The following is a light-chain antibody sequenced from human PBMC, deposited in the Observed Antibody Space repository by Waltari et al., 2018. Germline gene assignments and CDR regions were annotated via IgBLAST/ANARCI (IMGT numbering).Light chain of an antibody. V-gene: IGKV4-1*01. J-gene: IGKJ3*01. CDR3: HQYYNIPFT. CDR1: QSVLYHSNNKNY. Sequence: DIVMTQSPDSLAVSLGERATINCKSSQSVLYHSNNKNYLAWYQQKPGQPPKLLIYWASTRESGVPDRLSGSGSGTDFTLTISSLQAEDVAVYYCHQYYNIPFTFGPGTKVDIK. CDR2: WAS.